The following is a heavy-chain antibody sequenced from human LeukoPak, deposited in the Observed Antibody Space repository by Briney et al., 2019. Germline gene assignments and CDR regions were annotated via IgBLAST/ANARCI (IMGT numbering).Heavy chain of an antibody. J-gene: IGHJ5*02. D-gene: IGHD2-2*01. V-gene: IGHV3-64D*06. CDR1: GFTFSSYA. CDR3: VKGQGLSPSRPSP. Sequence: PGGSLRLSCSASGFTFSSYAMHWVRQAPGKGLEYVSAISSSGGSTYYADSVKGRFTISRDDSKNTLYLQMSRLRAEDTAVYYCVKGQGLSPSRPSPWGQGTLVTASS. CDR2: ISSSGGST.